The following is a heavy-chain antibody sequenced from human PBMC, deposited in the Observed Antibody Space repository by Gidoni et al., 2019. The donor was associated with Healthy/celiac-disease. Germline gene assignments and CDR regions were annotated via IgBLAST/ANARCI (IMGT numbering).Heavy chain of an antibody. V-gene: IGHV3-21*01. CDR2: ISSSSRYI. D-gene: IGHD2-15*01. CDR3: ARDLRHCSGGSCYYDAFDI. CDR1: GFPFSSYS. J-gene: IGHJ3*02. Sequence: EVQLVESGGGLVKPGGSLRLSCAASGFPFSSYSMNGVRQAPGKGLEWVSSISSSSRYIYYADSVKGRFTISRDNAKNSLYLQMNSLRAEDTAVYYCARDLRHCSGGSCYYDAFDIWGQGTMVTVSS.